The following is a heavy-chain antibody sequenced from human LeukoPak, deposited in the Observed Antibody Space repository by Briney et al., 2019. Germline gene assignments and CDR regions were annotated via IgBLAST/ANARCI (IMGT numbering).Heavy chain of an antibody. V-gene: IGHV3-13*04. CDR1: GFTLSSCD. J-gene: IGHJ6*02. CDR2: IDTAGDT. CDR3: VRGSDGLDV. D-gene: IGHD3-16*01. Sequence: GGSLRLSCAASGFTLSSCDMYWVRQAAGAGLEWVSSIDTAGDTYYPGSVKGRFTISRENAKNSFYLQMNSVRAGDTAVYYCVRGSDGLDVWGQGTTVTVSS.